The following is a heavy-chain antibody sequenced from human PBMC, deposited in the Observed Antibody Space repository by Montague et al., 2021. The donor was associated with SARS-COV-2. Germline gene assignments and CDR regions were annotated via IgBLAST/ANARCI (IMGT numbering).Heavy chain of an antibody. D-gene: IGHD2-2*01. CDR2: IYYSGST. Sequence: SETLSLTCTVSGGSTSSYYWSWIRQPLRKGLEWIGCIYYSGSTNYNPSLKSRVTISVDTSKTQFSLKLNSVTAADTAVYYCARTIVVVSAANRYFDLWGRGTLVTVSS. V-gene: IGHV4-59*01. CDR1: GGSTSSYY. J-gene: IGHJ2*01. CDR3: ARTIVVVSAANRYFDL.